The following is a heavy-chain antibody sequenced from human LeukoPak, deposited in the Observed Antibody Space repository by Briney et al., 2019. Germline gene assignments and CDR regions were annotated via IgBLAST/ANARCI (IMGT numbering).Heavy chain of an antibody. J-gene: IGHJ4*02. Sequence: GASVKVSCKASGYTFTGYYMHWVRQAPGQGLEWMGQVNPNSGGTNYAQKFQGRVTMTRDTSISTAYMELSRLRSDDTAVYYCARERLPLYYYDSSGYRLFDYWGQGTLVTVSS. V-gene: IGHV1-2*06. D-gene: IGHD3-22*01. CDR3: ARERLPLYYYDSSGYRLFDY. CDR2: VNPNSGGT. CDR1: GYTFTGYY.